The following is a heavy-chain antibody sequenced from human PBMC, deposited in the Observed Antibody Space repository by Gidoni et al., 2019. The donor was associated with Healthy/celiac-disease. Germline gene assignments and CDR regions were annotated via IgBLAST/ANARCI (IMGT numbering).Heavy chain of an antibody. J-gene: IGHJ4*02. D-gene: IGHD2-2*01. V-gene: IGHV1-18*04. Sequence: QVPLLPSGAEVKKPGTSVKVSCKASGYTFTSYGISWVRQAPGQGLEWMGCTSAYNGNTNYAQKLQGRVTMTTDTSTSTADMELRSLRSDDTAVYYCARNMPRRGYYFDYWGQGTLVTVSS. CDR3: ARNMPRRGYYFDY. CDR1: GYTFTSYG. CDR2: TSAYNGNT.